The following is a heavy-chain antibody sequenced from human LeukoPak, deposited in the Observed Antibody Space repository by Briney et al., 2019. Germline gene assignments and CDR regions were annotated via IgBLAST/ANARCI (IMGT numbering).Heavy chain of an antibody. J-gene: IGHJ5*02. Sequence: SVKVSCKASGGTFSNNPISWVRQAPGQGLEWMGGIIPIFGTANYAQKFQGRVTITADESTSTAYMELSSLRSEDTAVYYCARDRSVRGPPLGWFDPWGQGTLVTVSS. CDR1: GGTFSNNP. CDR2: IIPIFGTA. CDR3: ARDRSVRGPPLGWFDP. V-gene: IGHV1-69*13. D-gene: IGHD3-10*01.